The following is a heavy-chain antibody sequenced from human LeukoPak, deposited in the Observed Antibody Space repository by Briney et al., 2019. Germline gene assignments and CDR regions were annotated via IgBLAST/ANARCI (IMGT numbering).Heavy chain of an antibody. V-gene: IGHV4-59*08. J-gene: IGHJ4*02. CDR3: ARHDGRYSSGWDFDY. D-gene: IGHD6-19*01. Sequence: SETLSLTCTVSGGSISTYYWSWIRQPPGKGLEWIGYVYYSGSTNYNPSLKSRVTISVDTSKNQFSLKLNSVTAADTAVYYCARHDGRYSSGWDFDYWGQGTLVTVSS. CDR1: GGSISTYY. CDR2: VYYSGST.